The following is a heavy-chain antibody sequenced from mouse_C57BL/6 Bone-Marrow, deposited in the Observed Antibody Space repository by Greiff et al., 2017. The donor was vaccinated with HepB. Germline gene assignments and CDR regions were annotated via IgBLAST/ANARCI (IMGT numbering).Heavy chain of an antibody. CDR1: GYTFTSYW. CDR2: IYPSDSET. J-gene: IGHJ2*01. V-gene: IGHV1-61*01. CDR3: ARADHHTYTTGGRDY. D-gene: IGHD5-1-1*01. Sequence: QVQLQQPGAELVRPGSSVKLSCKASGYTFTSYWMDWVKQRPGQGLEWIGNIYPSDSETHYNQKFKDKATLTVDTSSSTAYMQLSSLTSEDSAVYYCARADHHTYTTGGRDYWGQGTTLTVSS.